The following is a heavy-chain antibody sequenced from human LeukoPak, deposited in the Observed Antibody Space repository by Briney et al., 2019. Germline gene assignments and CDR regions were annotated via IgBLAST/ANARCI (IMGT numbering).Heavy chain of an antibody. Sequence: PGGSLRLSCAASGFTFDDYAMHWVRQAPGKGLEWVSGISWNSDSIGYADSVKGRFTISRDNAKNSLYLQMNSLRAEDTALYYCAKGTGSYIHDAFDIWGQGTMVTVSS. CDR2: ISWNSDSI. D-gene: IGHD3-10*01. CDR3: AKGTGSYIHDAFDI. V-gene: IGHV3-9*01. CDR1: GFTFDDYA. J-gene: IGHJ3*02.